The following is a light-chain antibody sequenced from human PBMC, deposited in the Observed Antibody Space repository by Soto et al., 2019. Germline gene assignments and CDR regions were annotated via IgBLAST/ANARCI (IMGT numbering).Light chain of an antibody. CDR3: QQSYFIPIT. CDR1: QSISTY. V-gene: IGKV1-39*01. Sequence: DIQMTQSPSSLSASVGDRVTITCRASQSISTYLNWYQQKPGKAPKLLISAASSLQSGVPSRFSGSGSGTDFTLTISSLQPEDFAIYYCQQSYFIPITFGQGTRLEIK. CDR2: AAS. J-gene: IGKJ5*01.